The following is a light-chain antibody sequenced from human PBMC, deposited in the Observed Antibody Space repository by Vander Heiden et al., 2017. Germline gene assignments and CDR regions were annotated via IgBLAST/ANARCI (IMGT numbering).Light chain of an antibody. J-gene: IGLJ3*02. CDR2: STD. V-gene: IGLV8-61*01. CDR1: SGSVSTDSY. Sequence: VVTQEPSFSVSPGGTVTPTCGLTSGSVSTDSYPSWYRRTSGQAPRTLLYSTDVRSAGVPDRFSGSNRGNKAALTITGAQADDESHYYWVLHVGGGSWVFGGGTKLTVL. CDR3: VLHVGGGSWV.